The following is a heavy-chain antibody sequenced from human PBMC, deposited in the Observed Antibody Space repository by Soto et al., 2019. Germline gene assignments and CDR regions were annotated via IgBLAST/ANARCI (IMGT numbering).Heavy chain of an antibody. V-gene: IGHV3-30*18. Sequence: PGGSLRLSCAASGFTFSSYGMHWVRQAPGKGLEWVAVISYDGSNKYYADSVKGRFTISRDNSKNTLYLQMNSLRAEDTAVYYCAKDQLVGAPLELGCTGFDYWGQGTLVTVSS. D-gene: IGHD1-26*01. J-gene: IGHJ4*02. CDR3: AKDQLVGAPLELGCTGFDY. CDR2: ISYDGSNK. CDR1: GFTFSSYG.